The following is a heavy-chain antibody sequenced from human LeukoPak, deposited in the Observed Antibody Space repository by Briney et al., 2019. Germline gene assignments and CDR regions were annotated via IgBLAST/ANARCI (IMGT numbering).Heavy chain of an antibody. D-gene: IGHD5-24*01. J-gene: IGHJ4*02. Sequence: GGSLRLSCAASGFTFSSYTMHRVRQAPGKGLEWVAVISYDGSNKYYADSVKGRFTISRDNSKNTLYLQMNSLRTEDTAVYYCARDAGRWLQLGYFDYWGQGTLVTVSS. CDR2: ISYDGSNK. V-gene: IGHV3-30-3*01. CDR1: GFTFSSYT. CDR3: ARDAGRWLQLGYFDY.